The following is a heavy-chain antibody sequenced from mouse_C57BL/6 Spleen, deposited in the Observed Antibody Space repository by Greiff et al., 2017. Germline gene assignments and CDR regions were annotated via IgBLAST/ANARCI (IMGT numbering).Heavy chain of an antibody. D-gene: IGHD2-5*01. CDR2: IYPGGGYT. V-gene: IGHV1-63*01. CDR1: GYTFTNYW. CDR3: ARGGSNYPSYSYAMDY. J-gene: IGHJ4*01. Sequence: VQLQQSGAELVRPGPSVKMSCKASGYTFTNYWIGWAKQRPGHGLEWIGDIYPGGGYTNYNEKFKGKATLTADKSSSTAYMQFSSLTSEDAAIYYCARGGSNYPSYSYAMDYWGQGTSVTVSS.